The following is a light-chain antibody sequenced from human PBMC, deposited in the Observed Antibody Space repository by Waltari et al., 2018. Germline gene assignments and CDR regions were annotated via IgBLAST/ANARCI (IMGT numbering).Light chain of an antibody. CDR2: KDT. J-gene: IGLJ2*01. Sequence: YDLTQPSSVSVSPGQTATITCSGDVLAEKYVRWFQQKPGQAPTLILYKDTERPSGIPGRFSGSTSGSTVTLTIRWALPEDEADYHCHAAADNNWFFGGGTKLTVL. V-gene: IGLV3-27*01. CDR3: HAAADNNWF. CDR1: VLAEKY.